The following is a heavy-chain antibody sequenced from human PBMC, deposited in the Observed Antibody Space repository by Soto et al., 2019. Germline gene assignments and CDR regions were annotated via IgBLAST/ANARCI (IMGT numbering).Heavy chain of an antibody. CDR2: IYYSGST. CDR1: GGSISSYY. CDR3: ARASLPAAPMYYFDY. D-gene: IGHD2-2*01. V-gene: IGHV4-59*01. Sequence: SETLSLTCTVSGGSISSYYWSWIRQPPGKGLEWIGYIYYSGSTNYNPSLKSRVTISVDTSKNQFSLKLSSVTAADTAVYYCARASLPAAPMYYFDYWGQGTLVTVS. J-gene: IGHJ4*02.